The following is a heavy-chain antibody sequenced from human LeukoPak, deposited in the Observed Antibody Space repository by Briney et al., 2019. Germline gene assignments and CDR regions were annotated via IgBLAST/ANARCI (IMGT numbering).Heavy chain of an antibody. V-gene: IGHV3-30*02. D-gene: IGHD3-10*02. Sequence: PGGSLRLSCTASGFTFSNYGMHWVRQSPDKGLEWVAFIQHDGIDKYYTDSVKGRFTISRDNAKNSLYLQMNSLRAEDTAVYYCAELGITMIGGVWGKGTTVTISS. CDR1: GFTFSNYG. CDR3: AELGITMIGGV. J-gene: IGHJ6*04. CDR2: IQHDGIDK.